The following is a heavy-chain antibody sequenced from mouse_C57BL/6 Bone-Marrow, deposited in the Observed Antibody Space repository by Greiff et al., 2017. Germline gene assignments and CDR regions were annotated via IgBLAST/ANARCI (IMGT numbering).Heavy chain of an antibody. D-gene: IGHD2-2*01. CDR2: ISYSGST. J-gene: IGHJ4*01. Sequence: EVQGVESGPGMVKPSQSLSLTCTVTGYSITSGYDWHWIRHFPGNKLEWMGYISYSGSTNYNPSLKSRISITHDTSKNHFFLKLNSVTTEDTATYYCARVGYDYAMDYWGQGTSVTVSS. CDR1: GYSITSGYD. V-gene: IGHV3-1*01. CDR3: ARVGYDYAMDY.